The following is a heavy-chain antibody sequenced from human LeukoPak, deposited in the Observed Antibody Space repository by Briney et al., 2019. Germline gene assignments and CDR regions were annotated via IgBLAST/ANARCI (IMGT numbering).Heavy chain of an antibody. Sequence: PGGSLRLSCAASGFTFSSYGMHWVRQAPGKGLEWVAVISSDGSNKYYADSVKGRFTISRDNSKNALYLQMNSLRGEDTAVYYCARGGYMYNYGPDYWGQGTLVTVSS. CDR3: ARGGYMYNYGPDY. D-gene: IGHD5-12*01. V-gene: IGHV3-30*03. J-gene: IGHJ4*02. CDR2: ISSDGSNK. CDR1: GFTFSSYG.